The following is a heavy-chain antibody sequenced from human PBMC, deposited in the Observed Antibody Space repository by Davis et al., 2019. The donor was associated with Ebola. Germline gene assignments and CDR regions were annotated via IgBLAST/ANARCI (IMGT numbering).Heavy chain of an antibody. Sequence: PSETLSLTCTVSGGSISSHYWSWIRQPPGKGLEWIGSIYTSGSTNYHPYLKSRDTMSLDTSKNQFSLKLSSVTAADTAVYYCARHQEVAAPFQHWGQGTPVTVSS. D-gene: IGHD6-19*01. CDR2: IYTSGST. V-gene: IGHV4-4*07. CDR3: ARHQEVAAPFQH. J-gene: IGHJ1*01. CDR1: GGSISSHY.